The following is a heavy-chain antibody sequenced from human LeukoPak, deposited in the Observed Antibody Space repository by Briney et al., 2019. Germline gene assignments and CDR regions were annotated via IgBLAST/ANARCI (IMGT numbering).Heavy chain of an antibody. D-gene: IGHD6-19*01. J-gene: IGHJ4*02. CDR3: AKGAGWYGY. Sequence: PSETLSLTCTVSEGSISSDHWSWLRQPPGKGLEWIGYIHYTGSTNYNPSLKSRVTISVDTSKTQFSLKLTSVTAADTAIYYCAKGAGWYGYWGQGTLVTVSS. V-gene: IGHV4-59*01. CDR1: EGSISSDH. CDR2: IHYTGST.